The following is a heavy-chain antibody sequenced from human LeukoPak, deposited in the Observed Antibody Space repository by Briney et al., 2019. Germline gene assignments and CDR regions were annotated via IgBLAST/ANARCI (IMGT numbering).Heavy chain of an antibody. CDR1: GDSLNTYY. D-gene: IGHD2-21*02. J-gene: IGHJ5*02. CDR3: ARVVRGVVTSNWFDP. Sequence: PSETLSLTCTVSGDSLNTYYWTWLRQTLGKELEWIGFVASSGTSNYNPSLKSRVSISIDTSKNQFSLALTSLTPADTAVYYCARVVRGVVTSNWFDPWGQGTLVSVSS. CDR2: VASSGTS. V-gene: IGHV4-59*01.